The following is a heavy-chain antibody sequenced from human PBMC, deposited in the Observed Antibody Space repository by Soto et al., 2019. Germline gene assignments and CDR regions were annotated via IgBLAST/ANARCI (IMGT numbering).Heavy chain of an antibody. CDR1: GFVFSNYG. Sequence: VQLVESGGGVVQPGRSLRLSCAASGFVFSNYGMHWVRQAPGKGLEWVAVIWDDGSNKYYADSVKGRFTIARYNSKNTVYLQMDSLRAEDTAVYYCARDHYSDSKGSQPDYWGQGTLVTVSS. V-gene: IGHV3-33*01. J-gene: IGHJ4*02. CDR3: ARDHYSDSKGSQPDY. CDR2: IWDDGSNK. D-gene: IGHD3-22*01.